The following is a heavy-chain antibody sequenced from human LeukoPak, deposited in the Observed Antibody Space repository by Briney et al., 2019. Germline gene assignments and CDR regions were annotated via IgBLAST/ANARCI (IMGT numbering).Heavy chain of an antibody. D-gene: IGHD3-10*01. V-gene: IGHV4-39*01. CDR1: GGSISSSSYY. CDR3: ARQNIETLLWKVNWFDP. Sequence: SETLSLTCTVSGGSISSSSYYWGWIRQPPGKGLEWIGSIYYSGSTYYNPSLKSRVTISVDTSKNQFSLKLSSVTAADTAVYYCARQNIETLLWKVNWFDPWGQGTLVTVSS. CDR2: IYYSGST. J-gene: IGHJ5*02.